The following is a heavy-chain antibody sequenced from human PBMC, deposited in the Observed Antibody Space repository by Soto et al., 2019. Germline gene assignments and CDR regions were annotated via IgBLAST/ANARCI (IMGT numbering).Heavy chain of an antibody. J-gene: IGHJ6*03. D-gene: IGHD2-15*01. V-gene: IGHV3-7*01. CDR1: GFTFSSYW. CDR3: AREEGYCSGGSCYRNYYYVDV. Sequence: GGSLRLSCAASGFTFSSYWMSWVRQAPGKGLEWVANIKQDGSEKYYVDSVKGRFTISRDNAKNSLYLQMNSLRGEDTAVYYCAREEGYCSGGSCYRNYYYVDVWGKGTTVTVSS. CDR2: IKQDGSEK.